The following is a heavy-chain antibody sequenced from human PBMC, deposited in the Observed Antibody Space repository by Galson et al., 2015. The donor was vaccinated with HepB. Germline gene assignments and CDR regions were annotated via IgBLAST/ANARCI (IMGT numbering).Heavy chain of an antibody. J-gene: IGHJ4*02. Sequence: ETLSLTCTVSGGSISSYYWSWIRQPPGKGLEWIGYIYYSGSTNYNPSLKSRVTISVDTSKNQFSLKLSSVTAADTAVYYCARGHYDYVWGSYRQTFSLGYWGQGTLVTVSS. V-gene: IGHV4-59*01. CDR2: IYYSGST. CDR1: GGSISSYY. D-gene: IGHD3-16*02. CDR3: ARGHYDYVWGSYRQTFSLGY.